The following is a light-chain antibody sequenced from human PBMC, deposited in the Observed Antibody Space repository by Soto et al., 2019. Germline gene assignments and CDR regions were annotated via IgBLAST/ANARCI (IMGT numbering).Light chain of an antibody. CDR3: NSYTTLSNRV. CDR2: EVT. J-gene: IGLJ1*01. V-gene: IGLV2-14*01. CDR1: RRDVGGYNY. Sequence: SVLTQPASVSGSPRQSITISCTGTRRDVGGYNYVSWYQQYPGKSPKLLIYEVTNRPSGVSNRFSGSKSGNTASLTISGLQAEDEANYYCNSYTTLSNRVFGTGTKVTVL.